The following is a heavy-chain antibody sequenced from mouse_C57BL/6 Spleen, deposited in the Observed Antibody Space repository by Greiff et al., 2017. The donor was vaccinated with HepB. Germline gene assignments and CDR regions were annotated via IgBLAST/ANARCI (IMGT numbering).Heavy chain of an antibody. J-gene: IGHJ2*01. Sequence: QVQLQQSGPELVKPGASVKISCKASGYAFSSSWMNWVKQRPGKGLEWIGRIYPGDGDTNYNGKFKGKATLTPDKSSSTAYMQLSSLTSEDSAVYFCARSADGYYYFDYWGQGTTLTVSS. CDR1: GYAFSSSW. CDR3: ARSADGYYYFDY. D-gene: IGHD2-3*01. CDR2: IYPGDGDT. V-gene: IGHV1-82*01.